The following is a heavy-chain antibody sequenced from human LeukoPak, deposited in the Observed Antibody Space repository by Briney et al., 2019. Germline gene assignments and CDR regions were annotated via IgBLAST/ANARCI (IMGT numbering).Heavy chain of an antibody. J-gene: IGHJ6*02. CDR2: IKQDGSEK. V-gene: IGHV3-7*01. D-gene: IGHD2-2*02. CDR3: ARVRSTSCYMMDCYYYYGMDV. CDR1: GFTFSSYW. Sequence: GGSLRLSCAASGFTFSSYWVSWVRQAPGKGLEWVANIKQDGSEKYYVDSVKGRFTISRDNAKNSLYLQMNSLRAEDTAVYYCARVRSTSCYMMDCYYYYGMDVWGQGTTVTVSS.